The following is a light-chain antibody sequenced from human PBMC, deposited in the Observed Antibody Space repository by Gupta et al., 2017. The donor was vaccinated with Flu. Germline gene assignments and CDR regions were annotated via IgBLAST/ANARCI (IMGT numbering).Light chain of an antibody. V-gene: IGLV7-43*01. J-gene: IGLJ3*02. CDR2: NTN. CDR3: LIYCGGSWV. CDR1: TGAVTSGHY. Sequence: VVTPDPSLTVSPGGTVPLTCACSTGAVTSGHYPNWFRQKPGQAPGALIYNTNNTHSWTPARFSGSLLGGKAALSLSRVQPEDEAEYYCLIYCGGSWVFGGGTKLTVL.